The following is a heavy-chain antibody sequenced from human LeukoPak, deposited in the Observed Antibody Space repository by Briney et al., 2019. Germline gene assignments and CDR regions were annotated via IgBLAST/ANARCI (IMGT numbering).Heavy chain of an antibody. CDR3: ARDQFLYRQQYYYYYYGMDV. J-gene: IGHJ6*02. V-gene: IGHV1-2*06. D-gene: IGHD5-24*01. CDR1: GYTFTSYY. CDR2: INPNSGGT. Sequence: ASVKVSCKASGYTFTSYYMHWVRQAPGQGLEWMGRINPNSGGTNYAQKFQGRVTMTRDTSISTAYMELSRLRSDDTAVYYCARDQFLYRQQYYYYYYGMDVWGQGTTVTVSS.